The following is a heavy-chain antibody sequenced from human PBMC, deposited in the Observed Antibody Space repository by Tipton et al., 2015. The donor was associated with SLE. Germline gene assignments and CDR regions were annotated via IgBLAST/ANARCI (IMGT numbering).Heavy chain of an antibody. V-gene: IGHV4-39*07. CDR1: GGSISSSSYY. D-gene: IGHD3-22*01. CDR2: IYHSGST. CDR3: ATTYDTFPAYFDY. Sequence: TPSLTCTVSGGSISSSSYYWGWIRQPPGKGLEWVGSIYHSGSTYYNPSLKSRVTISVDTSKNQFSLKLSSVTAADTAVYYCATTYDTFPAYFDYWGQGTLVTVSS. J-gene: IGHJ4*02.